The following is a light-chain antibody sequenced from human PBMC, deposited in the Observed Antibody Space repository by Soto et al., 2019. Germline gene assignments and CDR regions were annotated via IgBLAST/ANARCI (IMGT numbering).Light chain of an antibody. J-gene: IGLJ2*01. Sequence: QSAPTQPPSASGSPGQSVTISCTGTSSDVGGYNYVSWYQQHPGKAPKLMIYDVTKRPSGVPDRFSGSKSGDTASLTVSGLQADDEADYYCSSYAGSSNLVFGGGTKLTVL. CDR3: SSYAGSSNLV. CDR2: DVT. V-gene: IGLV2-8*01. CDR1: SSDVGGYNY.